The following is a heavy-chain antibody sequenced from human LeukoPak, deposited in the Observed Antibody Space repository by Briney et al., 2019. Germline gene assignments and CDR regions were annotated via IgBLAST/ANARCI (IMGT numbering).Heavy chain of an antibody. CDR2: IYPGDSDT. CDR1: GYSFTSYW. D-gene: IGHD6-6*01. Sequence: GESLKISCKGSGYSFTSYWIGWVHQMPGKGLEWMGIIYPGDSDTRYSPSFQGQVTISADKSISTAYLQWSSLKASDTAMYYCARLRASSSSEYYFDYWGQGTLVTVSS. V-gene: IGHV5-51*07. J-gene: IGHJ4*02. CDR3: ARLRASSSSEYYFDY.